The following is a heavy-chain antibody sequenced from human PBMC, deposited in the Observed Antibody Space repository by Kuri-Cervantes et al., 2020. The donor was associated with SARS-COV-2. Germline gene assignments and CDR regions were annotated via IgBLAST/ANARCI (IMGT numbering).Heavy chain of an antibody. V-gene: IGHV4-39*01. D-gene: IGHD6-6*01. CDR1: GGSISSSSYY. Sequence: EPLKISCTVSGGSISSSSYYWGWIRQPPGKGLEWIGSIYYSGSTYYNPSLKSRVTISVDTSKNQFSLKLSSVTAADTAVYYCARQGPSIAAPGRRWFDPWGQGALVTVSS. J-gene: IGHJ5*02. CDR3: ARQGPSIAAPGRRWFDP. CDR2: IYYSGST.